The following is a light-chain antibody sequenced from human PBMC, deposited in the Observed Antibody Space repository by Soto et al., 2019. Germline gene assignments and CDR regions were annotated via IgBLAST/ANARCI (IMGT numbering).Light chain of an antibody. CDR3: QQYGNPPWT. Sequence: ETVLTQSPGTLSLSPGERATLSCRASQSVGSTYLAWYQQKPGQAPRLLIYDTFNRATGIPYRFSGSGSGTDFTLTSSRREPEDFAVYHCQQYGNPPWTFGQGTKLEIK. CDR1: QSVGSTY. CDR2: DTF. V-gene: IGKV3-20*01. J-gene: IGKJ2*01.